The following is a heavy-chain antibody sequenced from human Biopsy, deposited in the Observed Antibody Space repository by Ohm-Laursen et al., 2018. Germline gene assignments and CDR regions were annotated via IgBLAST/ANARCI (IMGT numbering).Heavy chain of an antibody. CDR3: ATKLTGYFHH. Sequence: SVKVSCKFPGGTFSNYGVNWVRQAPGQGLEWLGGNIPILGTGNYAQKFQDRVTVAADTSTSTATMELRSLRSDDPAVYYCATKLTGYFHHWGQGTLVIVSS. CDR1: GGTFSNYG. D-gene: IGHD3-9*01. CDR2: NIPILGTG. J-gene: IGHJ1*01. V-gene: IGHV1-69*06.